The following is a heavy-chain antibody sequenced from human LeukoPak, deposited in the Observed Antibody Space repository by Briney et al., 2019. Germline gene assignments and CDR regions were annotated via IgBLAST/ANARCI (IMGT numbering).Heavy chain of an antibody. V-gene: IGHV4-4*02. J-gene: IGHJ4*02. CDR3: ARNRDDSSSWYFDY. CDR2: IYHSGST. CDR1: GGSISSSNW. Sequence: SGTLSLTCAVSGGSISSSNWWSWVRQPPGKGLEWIGEIYHSGSTNYNPSLKSRVTISVDKSKNQFSLKLSSVTAADTAVYYCARNRDDSSSWYFDYWGQGTLVTVSS. D-gene: IGHD6-13*01.